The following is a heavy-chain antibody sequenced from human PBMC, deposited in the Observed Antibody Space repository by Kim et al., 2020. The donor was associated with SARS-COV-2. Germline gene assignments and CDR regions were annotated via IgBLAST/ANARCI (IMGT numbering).Heavy chain of an antibody. J-gene: IGHJ3*01. CDR2: LYYSGGT. CDR3: SNPQNEGSQAKLNAF. D-gene: IGHD1-26*01. Sequence: SETLSLTCSVSNGSISSSSYNWFWHRPAPGKELDGIGTLYYSGGTHYNPSPKSRPTISARTHKNQPPLKLNSVTDAATAAYYFSNPQNEGSQAKLNAF. V-gene: IGHV4-39*01. CDR1: NGSISSSSYN.